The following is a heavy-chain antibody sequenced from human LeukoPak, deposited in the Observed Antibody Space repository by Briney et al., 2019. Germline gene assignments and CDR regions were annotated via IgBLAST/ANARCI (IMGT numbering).Heavy chain of an antibody. D-gene: IGHD6-19*01. Sequence: SETLSLTCTVSGGSISSYYWSWIRQPPGKGLEWIGYIYYSGSANYNPPLKSRVTISVDTSKNQFSLKLSSVTAADTAVYYCAIFHSSGWYYFDYWGQGTLVTVSS. CDR2: IYYSGSA. CDR1: GGSISSYY. V-gene: IGHV4-59*01. CDR3: AIFHSSGWYYFDY. J-gene: IGHJ4*02.